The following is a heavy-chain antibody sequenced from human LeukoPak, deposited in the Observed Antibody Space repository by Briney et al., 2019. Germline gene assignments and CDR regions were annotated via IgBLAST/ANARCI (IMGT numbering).Heavy chain of an antibody. J-gene: IGHJ4*02. Sequence: GGSLRLSCAASGFTFGSDWMSWLRQAPGKGPEWVANIRPDGGEKYYVDSVKGRFSISRDNAKNLLFLQMNGLRAEDTAVYFCARDGSGWSKYWGQGTLVTVSS. D-gene: IGHD6-19*01. CDR2: IRPDGGEK. CDR3: ARDGSGWSKY. CDR1: GFTFGSDW. V-gene: IGHV3-7*01.